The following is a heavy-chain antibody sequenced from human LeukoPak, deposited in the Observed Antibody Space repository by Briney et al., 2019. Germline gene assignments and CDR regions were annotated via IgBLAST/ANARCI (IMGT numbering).Heavy chain of an antibody. CDR2: ISSSSSYI. V-gene: IGHV3-21*01. Sequence: PGGSLRLSCAASGFTFSSYSMNWVRQAPGKGLEWVSSISSSSSYIYYADSVKGRFTISRDNAKNSLYLQMNSLRAEDTAVYYCARAEGDTAMVLHYWGQGTLVTVSS. D-gene: IGHD5-18*01. J-gene: IGHJ4*02. CDR1: GFTFSSYS. CDR3: ARAEGDTAMVLHY.